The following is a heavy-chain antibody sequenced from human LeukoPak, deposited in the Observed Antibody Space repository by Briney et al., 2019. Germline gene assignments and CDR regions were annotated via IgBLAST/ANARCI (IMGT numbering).Heavy chain of an antibody. CDR1: GGSISSSSYY. CDR2: IYYSGST. CDR3: ARGDSSGYYYTLDY. V-gene: IGHV4-39*01. D-gene: IGHD3-22*01. J-gene: IGHJ4*02. Sequence: SETLSLTCTVSGGSISSSSYYWGWIRQPPGKGLEWIGSIYYSGSTYYNPSLKSRVTISVDTSKNQFSLKLSSVTAADTAVYYCARGDSSGYYYTLDYWGQGTLVTVSS.